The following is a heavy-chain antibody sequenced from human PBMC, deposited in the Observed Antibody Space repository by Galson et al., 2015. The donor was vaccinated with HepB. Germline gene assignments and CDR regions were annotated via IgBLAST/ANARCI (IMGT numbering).Heavy chain of an antibody. CDR2: ISPYNGKT. J-gene: IGHJ4*02. CDR3: ARFIQQLWDY. D-gene: IGHD6-13*01. CDR1: GYSFSNYG. V-gene: IGHV1-18*01. Sequence: SVKVSCKASGYSFSNYGISWVRQAPGQGLEWMERISPYNGKTDYAQNFQGRVTMTTGTSTTSAYMELRSLRSDDTAVYYCARFIQQLWDYWGQGTLVTVSS.